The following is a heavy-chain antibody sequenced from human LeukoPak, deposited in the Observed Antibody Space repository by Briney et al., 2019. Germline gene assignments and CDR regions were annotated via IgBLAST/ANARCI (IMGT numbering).Heavy chain of an antibody. J-gene: IGHJ4*02. CDR3: ARHAGTVYFDY. CDR1: GGTISSYY. V-gene: IGHV4-59*08. Sequence: SGTLSLTCTVSGGTISSYYWNWIRQPPGKGLEWIGYIYYSGSTNYNPSLKSRVTISVDTSKNQFSLKLSSVTAADTAVYYCARHAGTVYFDYWGQGTLVTVSS. CDR2: IYYSGST. D-gene: IGHD6-13*01.